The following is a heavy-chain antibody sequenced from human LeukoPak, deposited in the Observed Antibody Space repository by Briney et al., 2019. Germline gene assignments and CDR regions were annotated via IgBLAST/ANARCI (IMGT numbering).Heavy chain of an antibody. V-gene: IGHV4-39*01. CDR2: IYYSGST. Sequence: SETLSLTCTVSGDSISSSSSYWGWIRQPPGEGLEWIGSIYYSGSTYYNTSLKSRVTISVDTSKNQFSLKLSSVTAADTAVYYCARGFSSPVWYYYYYMDVWGKGTTVTISS. D-gene: IGHD6-13*01. CDR3: ARGFSSPVWYYYYYMDV. CDR1: GDSISSSSSY. J-gene: IGHJ6*03.